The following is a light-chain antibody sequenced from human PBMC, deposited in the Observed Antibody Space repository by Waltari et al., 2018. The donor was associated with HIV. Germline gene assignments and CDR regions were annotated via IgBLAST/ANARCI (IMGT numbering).Light chain of an antibody. J-gene: IGKJ5*01. CDR3: QQYYSYPLT. CDR1: QGINND. V-gene: IGKV1-8*01. CDR2: SAS. Sequence: AIRMTQSPSAVSASTGDRVTITCRASQGINNDLAWYQQKPVKAPKLLISSASTLESGVPSRFSGSGSGADFTLTITCLQSEDFATYYCQQYYSYPLTFGQGTRLEIK.